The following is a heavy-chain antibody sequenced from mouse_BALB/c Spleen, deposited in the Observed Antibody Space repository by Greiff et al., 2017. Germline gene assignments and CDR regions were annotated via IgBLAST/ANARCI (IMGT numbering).Heavy chain of an antibody. D-gene: IGHD2-3*01. Sequence: EVKLQESGAELVRPGALVKLSCKASGFNIKDYYMHWVKQRPEQGLEWIGWIDPENGNTIYDPKFQGKASITADTSSNTAYLQLSSLTSEDTAVYYCARRLLDAMDYWGQGTSVTVSS. V-gene: IGHV14-1*02. J-gene: IGHJ4*01. CDR1: GFNIKDYY. CDR3: ARRLLDAMDY. CDR2: IDPENGNT.